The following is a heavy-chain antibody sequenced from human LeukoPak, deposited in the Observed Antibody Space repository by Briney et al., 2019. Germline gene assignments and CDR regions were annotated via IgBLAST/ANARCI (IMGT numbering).Heavy chain of an antibody. CDR3: ARLSGYSGHYYPDY. V-gene: IGHV4-59*08. CDR2: INYRGST. D-gene: IGHD1-26*01. J-gene: IGHJ4*02. Sequence: SETLSLTCTVSGGSISSYYWSWIRQPPGKGLEWIGYINYRGSTNYNPSLKSRVTISVDTSKNQFSLRQSSATAADTAAYYCARLSGYSGHYYPDYWGQGTLVTVSS. CDR1: GGSISSYY.